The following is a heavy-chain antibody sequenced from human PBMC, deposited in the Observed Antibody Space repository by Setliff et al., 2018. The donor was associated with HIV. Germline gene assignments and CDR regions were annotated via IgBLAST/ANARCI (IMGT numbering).Heavy chain of an antibody. Sequence: ASVKVSCKASGYTLTTYGISWVRQAPGQGPEWMGWINTETGNPMYAQGFRGRLVFSLDTSVNTAYLQINSLKAEDTAMYYCARVGSYWSTFDYWGQGALVTVSS. CDR2: INTETGNP. CDR3: ARVGSYWSTFDY. V-gene: IGHV7-4-1*02. J-gene: IGHJ4*02. D-gene: IGHD2-8*02. CDR1: GYTLTTYG.